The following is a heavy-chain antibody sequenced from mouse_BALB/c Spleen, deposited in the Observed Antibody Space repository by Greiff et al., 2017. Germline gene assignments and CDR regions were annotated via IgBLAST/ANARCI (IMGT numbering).Heavy chain of an antibody. CDR1: GFTFSSFG. CDR3: AIDGYYGAIDY. J-gene: IGHJ4*01. CDR2: ISSGSSTI. D-gene: IGHD2-3*01. V-gene: IGHV5-17*02. Sequence: EVKLMESGGGLVQPGGSRKLSCAASGFTFSSFGMHWVRQAPEKGLEWVAYISSGSSTIYYADTVKGRFTISRDNPKNTLFLQMTSLRSEDTAMYYGAIDGYYGAIDYWGQGTSVTVSS.